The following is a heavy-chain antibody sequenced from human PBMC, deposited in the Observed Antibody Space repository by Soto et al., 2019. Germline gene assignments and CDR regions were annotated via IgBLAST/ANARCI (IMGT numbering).Heavy chain of an antibody. D-gene: IGHD3-10*01. J-gene: IGHJ4*01. V-gene: IGHV4-31*03. CDR3: ARGELWFGELPYYFDY. CDR1: GGSISSGGYY. CDR2: IYYSGST. Sequence: SLTCTVSGGSISSGGYYWSWIRQHPGKGLEWIGYIYYSGSTYYNPSLKSRVTISVDTSKNQFSLKLSSVTAADTAVYYCARGELWFGELPYYFDYWGQGTLVTVSS.